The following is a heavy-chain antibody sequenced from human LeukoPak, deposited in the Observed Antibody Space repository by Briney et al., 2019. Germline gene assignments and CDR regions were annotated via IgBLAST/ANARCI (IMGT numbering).Heavy chain of an antibody. CDR2: ISSTGATT. D-gene: IGHD6-13*01. CDR3: ATLRRQLVDY. CDR1: GFTFSSYE. J-gene: IGHJ4*02. Sequence: GGSLRLSCAGSGFTFSSYEMNRVRQAPGKGLEWLSYISSTGATTFSADSVEGRFTISRDNAKNSLYLHMNSLRADDTAVYYCATLRRQLVDYWGQGALVTVSS. V-gene: IGHV3-48*03.